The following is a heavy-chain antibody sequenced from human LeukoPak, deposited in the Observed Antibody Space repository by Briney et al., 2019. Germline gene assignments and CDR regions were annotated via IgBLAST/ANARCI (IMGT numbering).Heavy chain of an antibody. CDR2: ISDSGDST. Sequence: PGGSLRLSCAASGFTFRIYAMNWVRQAPGKGLEWVSGISDSGDSTYYADSVKGRFTIPKDNSNNTLYLQMNSLRADDTAVYYCAKGDWGDYWGQGTLVTVSS. J-gene: IGHJ4*02. V-gene: IGHV3-23*01. CDR3: AKGDWGDY. CDR1: GFTFRIYA. D-gene: IGHD7-27*01.